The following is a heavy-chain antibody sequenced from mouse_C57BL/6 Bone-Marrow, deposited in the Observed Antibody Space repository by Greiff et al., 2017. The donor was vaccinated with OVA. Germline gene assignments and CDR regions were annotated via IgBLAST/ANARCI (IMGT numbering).Heavy chain of an antibody. CDR2: IYPRDGST. Sequence: QVQLQQSDAELVKPGASVKISCKVSGYTFTNHTIHWMKQRPEQGLEWIGSIYPRDGSTKYTANFKVKATLTADKSSSTAYMQLNSLTSEDSEVYFCARGGGYDAMDYWGQGTSVTVSS. J-gene: IGHJ4*01. CDR3: ARGGGYDAMDY. CDR1: GYTFTNHT. V-gene: IGHV1-78*01.